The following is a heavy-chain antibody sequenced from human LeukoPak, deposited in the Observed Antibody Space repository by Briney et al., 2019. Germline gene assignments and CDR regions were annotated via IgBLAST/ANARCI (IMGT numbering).Heavy chain of an antibody. J-gene: IGHJ4*02. CDR3: ARDRYGSGSYYNVDY. CDR2: ISSSGITT. V-gene: IGHV3-48*01. CDR1: GFTFSTYS. Sequence: GGSLRLSCAASGFTFSTYSMNWVRQAPGKGLEWVSYISSSGITTYYADSVRGRFTISRDNAKNSLYLQMNSLRAEDTAVYYCARDRYGSGSYYNVDYWGQGTLVTVSS. D-gene: IGHD3-10*01.